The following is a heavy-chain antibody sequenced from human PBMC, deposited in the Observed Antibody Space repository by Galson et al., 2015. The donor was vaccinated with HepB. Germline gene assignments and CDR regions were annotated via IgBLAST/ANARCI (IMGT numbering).Heavy chain of an antibody. CDR2: ISYDGNNK. D-gene: IGHD3-10*01. J-gene: IGHJ4*02. CDR3: AKDPYGSGSYLHY. CDR1: GFTFSSCG. Sequence: SLRLSCAASGFTFSSCGMHWVRQAPGKGLEWVTFISYDGNNKYYEDSVKGRFTISRDDSKNTLYLQMNSLRAEDTAVYYCAKDPYGSGSYLHYWGQGTLVTVSS. V-gene: IGHV3-30*18.